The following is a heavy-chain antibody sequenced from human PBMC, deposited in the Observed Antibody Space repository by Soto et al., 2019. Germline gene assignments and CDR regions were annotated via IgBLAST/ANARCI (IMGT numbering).Heavy chain of an antibody. CDR2: IWYDGSNK. D-gene: IGHD3-22*01. J-gene: IGHJ4*02. CDR1: GFTFSSYG. V-gene: IGHV3-33*01. Sequence: GGSLRLSCAASGFTFSSYGMHWVRQAPGKGLEWVAVIWYDGSNKYYADSVKGRFTISRDNSKNTLYLQMNSLRAEDTAVYYCARSYASSGSLDYYFDYWGQGTLVTVSS. CDR3: ARSYASSGSLDYYFDY.